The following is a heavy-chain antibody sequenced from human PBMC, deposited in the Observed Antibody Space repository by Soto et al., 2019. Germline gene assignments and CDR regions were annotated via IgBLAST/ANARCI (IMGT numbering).Heavy chain of an antibody. V-gene: IGHV3-23*01. J-gene: IGHJ4*02. Sequence: VQLLESWGGLVQPGGSLRLCCAASGFTLSSYAISWVRQAPGKGLEWVSSISGSAGSTYYADSVKGRFTISRDNSKNTLYVQMNSLRAEDTAVYYCAKGHGDYVWHYFDYWGQGTLVTVSS. D-gene: IGHD4-17*01. CDR1: GFTLSSYA. CDR3: AKGHGDYVWHYFDY. CDR2: ISGSAGST.